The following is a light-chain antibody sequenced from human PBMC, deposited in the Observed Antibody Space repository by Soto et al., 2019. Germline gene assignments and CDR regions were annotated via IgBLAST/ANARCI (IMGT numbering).Light chain of an antibody. J-gene: IGLJ3*02. V-gene: IGLV1-51*02. CDR1: SSNIGSDY. Sequence: QSVLTQPPSVSAAPGQKVTISCSGSSSNIGSDYVSWYQQLPGTAPKLHIYENNKRPSGIPDRFSGSKSGTSATLGITGLQTGDEADYYCGTWDTSLSDCVFGGGTKLTVL. CDR3: GTWDTSLSDCV. CDR2: ENN.